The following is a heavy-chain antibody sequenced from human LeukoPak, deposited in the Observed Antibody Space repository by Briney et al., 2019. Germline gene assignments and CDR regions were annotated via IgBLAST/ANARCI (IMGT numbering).Heavy chain of an antibody. J-gene: IGHJ4*02. V-gene: IGHV3-9*01. Sequence: PGGSLRLSCVASGFTFDDYTMHWVRQAPGKGLEWVSRITWNSNNIAYADSVKGRFTTSRDNAKNSLYLQMNSLGAEDTAVYYCARSSSWALPLYYCDFWGQGTLVTVSS. CDR2: ITWNSNNI. CDR1: GFTFDDYT. D-gene: IGHD6-13*01. CDR3: ARSSSWALPLYYCDF.